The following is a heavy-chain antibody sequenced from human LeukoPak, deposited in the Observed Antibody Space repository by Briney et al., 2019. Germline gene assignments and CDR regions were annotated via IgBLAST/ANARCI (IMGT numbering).Heavy chain of an antibody. V-gene: IGHV3-23*01. CDR3: AKVRVVGDYNWFFDL. D-gene: IGHD4-17*01. J-gene: IGHJ2*01. Sequence: GGSLRLSCAASGFTFSSYAMSWVRQAPGKGLEWVSAIVGSGASTYYADSVKGRFTISRDNSKNTLHLQMNSLRAEYTAIYHCAKVRVVGDYNWFFDLWGRGTLVTVSS. CDR2: IVGSGAST. CDR1: GFTFSSYA.